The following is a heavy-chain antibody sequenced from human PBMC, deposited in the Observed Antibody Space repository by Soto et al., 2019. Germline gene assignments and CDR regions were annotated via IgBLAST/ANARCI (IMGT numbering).Heavy chain of an antibody. D-gene: IGHD3-10*01. CDR3: ATVLRGEDPYGMDV. CDR1: GYTLTELS. Sequence: ASVKVSCKVSGYTLTELSMHWVRQAPGKGLEWMGGFDPEDGETIYAQKFQGRVTMTEDTSTDTAYMELSSLRSEDTAVYYCATVLRGEDPYGMDVWGQGTTVTVSS. J-gene: IGHJ6*02. V-gene: IGHV1-24*01. CDR2: FDPEDGET.